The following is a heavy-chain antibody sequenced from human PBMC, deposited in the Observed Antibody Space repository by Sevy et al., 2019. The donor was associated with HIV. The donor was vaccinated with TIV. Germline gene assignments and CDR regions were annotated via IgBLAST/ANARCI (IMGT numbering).Heavy chain of an antibody. J-gene: IGHJ6*02. V-gene: IGHV3-23*01. CDR3: AKDNSSWSYYYYYYGMDV. CDR1: GFTFSSYA. D-gene: IGHD6-13*01. Sequence: GGSLRLSCAASGFTFSSYAMSWVRQAPGKGLEWVSAISGSGGSTYYADSVKGRFTISRDNSKNTLYLQMNSLRAEDTAVYYCAKDNSSWSYYYYYYGMDVWGQGTTVTVSS. CDR2: ISGSGGST.